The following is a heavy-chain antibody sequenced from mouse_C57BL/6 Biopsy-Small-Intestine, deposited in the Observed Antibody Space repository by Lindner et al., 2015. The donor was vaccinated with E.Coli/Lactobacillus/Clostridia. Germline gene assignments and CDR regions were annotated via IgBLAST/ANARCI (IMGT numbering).Heavy chain of an antibody. CDR1: GYILSNHA. D-gene: IGHD1-3*01. Sequence: VKVSCKASGYILSNHAFNWVRQAPGQGLEWMGWINSGTGVPTYAQGFTGRFAFSLDTSVSTAYLRISSLEAEDTAAYYCARDGYLSGASTFDYWGQGTLVSVSS. CDR3: ARDGYLSGASTFDY. V-gene: IGHV9-3-1*01. CDR2: INSGTGVP. J-gene: IGHJ4*01.